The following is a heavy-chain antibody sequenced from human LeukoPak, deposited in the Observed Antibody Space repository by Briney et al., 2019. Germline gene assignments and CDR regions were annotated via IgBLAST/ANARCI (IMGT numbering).Heavy chain of an antibody. CDR3: ARRIQGMAPYYFDY. Sequence: PGGSLRLSCTASGFTFSIYWMHWVRQAPGKGLVWVSRINRDGGSTSSADSVKGRFTISRDNAKNTLYLQMNSLRAEDTAVYYCARRIQGMAPYYFDYWGQGTLVTVSS. D-gene: IGHD5-24*01. J-gene: IGHJ4*02. V-gene: IGHV3-74*01. CDR1: GFTFSIYW. CDR2: INRDGGST.